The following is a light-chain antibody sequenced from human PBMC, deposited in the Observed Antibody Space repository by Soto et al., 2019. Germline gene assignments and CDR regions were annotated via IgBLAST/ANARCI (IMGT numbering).Light chain of an antibody. CDR1: QSISSY. CDR3: QQSYSTPRT. V-gene: IGKV1-39*01. Sequence: DIQMTQSPSSLSASVGDRVTIICRASQSISSYLNWYQQKPGKAPQLLIYAASSLQSGVPSRFSGSGSWTDFTLTISSLQPEDFGTYYCQQSYSTPRTFGQGTKLEIK. J-gene: IGKJ2*01. CDR2: AAS.